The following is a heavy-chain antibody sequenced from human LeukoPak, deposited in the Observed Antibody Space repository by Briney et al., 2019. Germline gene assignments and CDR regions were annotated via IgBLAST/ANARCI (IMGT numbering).Heavy chain of an antibody. D-gene: IGHD2-2*01. CDR2: IRYDGSNK. CDR1: GFTFSSYG. J-gene: IGHJ4*02. V-gene: IGHV3-30*02. Sequence: GGSLRLSCAASGFTFSSYGMHWVRQAPGKGLEWVAFIRYDGSNKYYADSVKGRFTISRDNSKNALYLQMNSLRAEDTAIYYCAKDVASNFYSSSDYWGQGTLVTVSS. CDR3: AKDVASNFYSSSDY.